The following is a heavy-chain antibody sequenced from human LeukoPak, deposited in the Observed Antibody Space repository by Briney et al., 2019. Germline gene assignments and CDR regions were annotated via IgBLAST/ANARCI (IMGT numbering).Heavy chain of an antibody. D-gene: IGHD3-22*01. Sequence: ASVKVSCKVSGYTLTKLSMHWVRQAPGKGLEWTGGFDPEDGETIYAQKFQGRVTMTKDTSTDTAHMDLSSLRSEDTAVYYCTIAQDYHDSSGYYLEYYFDFWGQGTLVTVSS. CDR2: FDPEDGET. J-gene: IGHJ4*02. CDR3: TIAQDYHDSSGYYLEYYFDF. CDR1: GYTLTKLS. V-gene: IGHV1-24*01.